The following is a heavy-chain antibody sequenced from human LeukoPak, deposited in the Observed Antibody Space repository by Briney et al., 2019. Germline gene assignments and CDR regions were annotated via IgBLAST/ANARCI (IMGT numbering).Heavy chain of an antibody. J-gene: IGHJ4*02. D-gene: IGHD2-15*01. V-gene: IGHV4-34*01. CDR2: INHSGST. CDR3: ASWMGRIGYCSGGSCYNY. Sequence: PSETLSLTCAVYGGSFSGYYWSWIRQPPGKGLEWIGEINHSGSTNYNPSLKSRVTISVDTSKNQFSLKLSSVTAADTAVYYCASWMGRIGYCSGGSCYNYWGQGTLVTVSS. CDR1: GGSFSGYY.